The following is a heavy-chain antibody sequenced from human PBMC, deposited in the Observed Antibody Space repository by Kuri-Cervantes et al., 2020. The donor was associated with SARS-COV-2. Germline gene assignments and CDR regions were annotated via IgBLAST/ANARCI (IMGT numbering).Heavy chain of an antibody. D-gene: IGHD3-3*01. CDR2: ISAYNGNT. CDR3: ARGGYDFWSGYSLSAFDI. J-gene: IGHJ3*02. V-gene: IGHV1-18*01. CDR1: GFTFSSYA. Sequence: GESLKISCAASGFTFSSYAMHWVRQAPGQGLEWMGWISAYNGNTNYAQKLRGRVTMTTDTSTSTAYMELRSLRSDDTAVYYCARGGYDFWSGYSLSAFDIWGQGTMVTVSS.